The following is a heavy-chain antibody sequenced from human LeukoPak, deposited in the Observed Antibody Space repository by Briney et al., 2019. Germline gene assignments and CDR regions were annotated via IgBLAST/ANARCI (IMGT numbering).Heavy chain of an antibody. D-gene: IGHD1-14*01. CDR2: INRDGSST. J-gene: IGHJ4*02. V-gene: IGHV3-74*01. CDR3: ARVRYCDY. CDR1: GFTFSSYW. Sequence: GGSLRLSCAASGFTFSSYWMHWVRQAPGKGLVWVSRINRDGSSTNYADCVKGRFTISRDNAKNTLYLQMNRLRAEDTAVYYCARVRYCDYWGQGTLVTVSS.